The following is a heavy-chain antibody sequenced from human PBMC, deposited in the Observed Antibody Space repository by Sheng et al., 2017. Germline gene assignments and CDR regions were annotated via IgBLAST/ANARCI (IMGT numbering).Heavy chain of an antibody. V-gene: IGHV3-30*01. CDR3: ARGGYLWFGELFYYYYGMDV. CDR1: GFTFSSYA. J-gene: IGHJ6*02. CDR2: ISYDGSNK. Sequence: QVQLVESGGGVVQPGRSLRLSCAASGFTFSSYAMHWVRQAPGKGLEWVAVISYDGSNKYYADSVKGRFTISRDNSKNTLYLQMNSLRAEDTAVYYCARGGYLWFGELFYYYYGMDVWGQ. D-gene: IGHD3-10*01.